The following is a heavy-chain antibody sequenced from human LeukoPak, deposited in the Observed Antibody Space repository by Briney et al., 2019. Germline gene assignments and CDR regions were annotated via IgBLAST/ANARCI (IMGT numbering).Heavy chain of an antibody. CDR3: ARTREYQLTGFDY. Sequence: SVKVSCKASGGTFSSYAISWVRQAPGQGLEWMGGIIPIFGTANYAQKFQGRVTVTADESTSTAYMELSSLRSEDTAVYYCARTREYQLTGFDYWGQGTLVTVSS. CDR2: IIPIFGTA. D-gene: IGHD2-2*01. CDR1: GGTFSSYA. J-gene: IGHJ4*02. V-gene: IGHV1-69*13.